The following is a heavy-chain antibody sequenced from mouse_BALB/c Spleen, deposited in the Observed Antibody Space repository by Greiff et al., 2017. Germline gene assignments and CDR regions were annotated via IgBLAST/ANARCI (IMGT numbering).Heavy chain of an antibody. CDR1: GFTFTDYY. CDR2: IRNKANGYTT. Sequence: EVHLVESGGGLVQPGGSLRLSCATSGFTFTDYYMSWVRQPPGKALEWLGFIRNKANGYTTEYSASVKGRFTISRDNSQSILYLQMNTLRAEDSATYYCARDEGVPYYFDYWGQGTTLTVSS. V-gene: IGHV7-3*02. CDR3: ARDEGVPYYFDY. J-gene: IGHJ2*01.